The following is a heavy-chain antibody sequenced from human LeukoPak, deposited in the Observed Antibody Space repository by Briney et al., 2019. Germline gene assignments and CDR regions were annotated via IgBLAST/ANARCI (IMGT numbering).Heavy chain of an antibody. J-gene: IGHJ4*02. V-gene: IGHV3-23*01. CDR1: GFTFSSYS. CDR3: AKGHVVVVVAARFDY. Sequence: GGSLRLSCAASGFTFSSYSMNWVRQAPGKGPEWVSAISGSGGSTYYADSVKGRFTIPRDNSKNTLYLQMNSLRAEDTAVYYCAKGHVVVVVAARFDYWGQGTLVTVSS. CDR2: ISGSGGST. D-gene: IGHD2-15*01.